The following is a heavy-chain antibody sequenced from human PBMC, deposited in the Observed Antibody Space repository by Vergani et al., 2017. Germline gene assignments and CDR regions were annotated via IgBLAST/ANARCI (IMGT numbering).Heavy chain of an antibody. V-gene: IGHV3-48*03. CDR3: AGGAGMKSGSYYY. Sequence: EVQLVESGGGLVQPGGSLRLSCAASGFTFSSYEMNWVRPAPGKGLEWVSYISSSGSTIYYADSVKGCFILSRDNARNSLYLQMNSLRVGDTAVYYCAGGAGMKSGSYYYWGQGTLVSVSS. CDR2: ISSSGSTI. J-gene: IGHJ4*02. CDR1: GFTFSSYE. D-gene: IGHD1-26*01.